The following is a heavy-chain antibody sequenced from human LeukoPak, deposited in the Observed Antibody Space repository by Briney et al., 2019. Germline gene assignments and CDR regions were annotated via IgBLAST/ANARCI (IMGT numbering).Heavy chain of an antibody. J-gene: IGHJ4*02. D-gene: IGHD6-13*01. Sequence: GVSLRLSCAASGFTFSSYAMTWVRQAPGKGLEWVSAISGSGGSTYYADSVKGRFTISRDNSKNTLYLQMNSLRADDTAVYYCARRFSSSWSDYFDYWGQGTLVTVSS. CDR1: GFTFSSYA. CDR3: ARRFSSSWSDYFDY. CDR2: ISGSGGST. V-gene: IGHV3-23*01.